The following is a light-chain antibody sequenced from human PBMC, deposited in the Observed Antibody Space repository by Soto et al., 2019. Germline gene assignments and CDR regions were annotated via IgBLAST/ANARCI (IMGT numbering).Light chain of an antibody. Sequence: EIVLTQSPATLSVSPGERATLSCRASQSVNNNLPWYQQKPGQAPRLLIYDASSRATGIPPKFSGSGSGTEFSLTISSLQSEDFAVYYCQQYNNWPPITFGGGTTVEI. CDR3: QQYNNWPPIT. CDR2: DAS. CDR1: QSVNNN. J-gene: IGKJ4*01. V-gene: IGKV3-15*01.